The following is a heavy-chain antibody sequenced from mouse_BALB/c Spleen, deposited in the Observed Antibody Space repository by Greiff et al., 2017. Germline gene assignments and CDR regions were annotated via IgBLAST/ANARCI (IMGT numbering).Heavy chain of an antibody. Sequence: VKLVESGAELVRPGSSVKISCKASGYAFSSYWMNWVKQRPGQGLEWIGQIYPGDGDTNYNGKFKGKATLTADKSSSTAYMQLSSLTSEDSAVYFCARDYYGSSFNYWGQGTTLTVSS. V-gene: IGHV1-80*01. CDR1: GYAFSSYW. D-gene: IGHD1-1*01. CDR2: IYPGDGDT. J-gene: IGHJ2*01. CDR3: ARDYYGSSFNY.